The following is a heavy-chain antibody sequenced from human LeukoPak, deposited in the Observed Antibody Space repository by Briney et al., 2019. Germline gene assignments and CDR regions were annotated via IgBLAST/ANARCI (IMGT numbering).Heavy chain of an antibody. CDR3: AKDLALGIYYYYYGMDV. CDR1: GFTFSSYG. J-gene: IGHJ6*02. D-gene: IGHD1-26*01. V-gene: IGHV3-30*18. Sequence: GGSLRLSCAASGFTFSSYGMHWVRQAPGKGPEWVAVISYDGSNKYYADSVKGRFTISRDNSKNTLYLQMNSLRAEDTAVYYCAKDLALGIYYYYYGMDVWGQGTTVTVSS. CDR2: ISYDGSNK.